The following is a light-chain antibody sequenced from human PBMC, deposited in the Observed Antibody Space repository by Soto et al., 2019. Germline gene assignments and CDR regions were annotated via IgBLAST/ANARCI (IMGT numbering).Light chain of an antibody. CDR3: SSYAGSNKRV. CDR1: SSDVGGYNY. Sequence: QSALTQPPSASGSPGQSVTISCTGTSSDVGGYNYVSWYQQHPGKAPKLMIYEVSKRPSGVPDRFSGSKSGNTASLTVSGLQADDEADYYCSSYAGSNKRVFGGGTKVTVL. V-gene: IGLV2-8*01. J-gene: IGLJ2*01. CDR2: EVS.